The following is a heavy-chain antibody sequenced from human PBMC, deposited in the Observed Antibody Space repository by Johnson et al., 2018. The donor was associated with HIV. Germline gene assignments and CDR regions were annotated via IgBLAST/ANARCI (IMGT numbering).Heavy chain of an antibody. CDR2: ISYDGSNK. CDR3: ARDRTLWQLVRPGGAFDI. Sequence: QVQLVESGGGVVQPGRSLRLSCAASGFTFSSYAMHWVRQAPGKGLEWVAVISYDGSNKYYADPVKGRFTISRDNSKNTLYLQMNSLRAEDAAVYYCARDRTLWQLVRPGGAFDIWGQGTMVTVSS. D-gene: IGHD6-6*01. V-gene: IGHV3-30*04. J-gene: IGHJ3*02. CDR1: GFTFSSYA.